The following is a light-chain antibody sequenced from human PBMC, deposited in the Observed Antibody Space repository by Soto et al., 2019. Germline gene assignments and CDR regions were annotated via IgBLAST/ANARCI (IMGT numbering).Light chain of an antibody. CDR2: GAS. V-gene: IGKV3-15*01. CDR1: HSVSSR. Sequence: EIVMTQSPATLSVSPGERATLSCRASHSVSSRLAWYQQKPGQAPRLLIYGASTRATGLPARFSGSGSGTEFTHTISILQSEDFAVYYCQHYTNWPLTFGGGTKVEIK. J-gene: IGKJ4*01. CDR3: QHYTNWPLT.